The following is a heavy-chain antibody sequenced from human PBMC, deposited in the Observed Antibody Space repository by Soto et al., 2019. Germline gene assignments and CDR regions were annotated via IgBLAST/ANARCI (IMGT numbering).Heavy chain of an antibody. D-gene: IGHD3-16*01. V-gene: IGHV1-18*01. J-gene: IGHJ6*02. CDR2: INTYNGNT. Sequence: QVQLVQSGAEVKNPGASVKVSCKASGYTFTRYGIGWARQAPGQGLEGMGWINTYNGNTNYAQNVQGRVTLTTDTSPSTAYMELRSLRSNDTSIYYCAMVDVYVTPSPQDVWGQGTTVIVSS. CDR3: AMVDVYVTPSPQDV. CDR1: GYTFTRYG.